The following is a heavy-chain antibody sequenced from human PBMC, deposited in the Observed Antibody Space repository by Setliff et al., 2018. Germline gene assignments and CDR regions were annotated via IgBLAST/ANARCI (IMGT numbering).Heavy chain of an antibody. CDR3: AREGVDTRSSTDYRYYMDV. Sequence: SVKVSCKASGHSLTSNHFHWGRQAPGKGLEWMGGTIPSFGSTNYAQKFQDRVTIITDESTSTAYMELSSLRTEDTAVYYCAREGVDTRSSTDYRYYMDVWGKGTTVTVSS. CDR1: GHSLTSNH. V-gene: IGHV1-69*05. J-gene: IGHJ6*03. D-gene: IGHD5-18*01. CDR2: TIPSFGST.